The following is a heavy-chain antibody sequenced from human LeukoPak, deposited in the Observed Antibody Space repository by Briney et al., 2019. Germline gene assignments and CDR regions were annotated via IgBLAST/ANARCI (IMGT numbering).Heavy chain of an antibody. Sequence: SETLSLTCTVSGGSISSGGYYWSWIRQHPGKGLEWIGYIYYSGSTYYNPSLKSRVTISVDTSKNQFSLKLSSVTAADTAVYYCARHRYYDFWSGAENWYFDLWGRGTLVTVSS. V-gene: IGHV4-31*03. CDR1: GGSISSGGYY. J-gene: IGHJ2*01. CDR3: ARHRYYDFWSGAENWYFDL. D-gene: IGHD3-3*01. CDR2: IYYSGST.